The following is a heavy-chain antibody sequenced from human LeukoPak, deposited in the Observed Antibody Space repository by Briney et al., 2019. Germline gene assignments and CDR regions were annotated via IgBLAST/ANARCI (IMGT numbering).Heavy chain of an antibody. J-gene: IGHJ4*02. D-gene: IGHD3-22*01. V-gene: IGHV3-23*01. CDR3: AKGKWGSGYQPFDY. CDR1: GFAFSSYA. Sequence: PGGSLRLSCAASGFAFSSYAMSWVRQAPGQGLEWVSAISGSGGSTCYADSVKGRFTISRDNSKNTLNLQMNSLRAEDTAVYYCAKGKWGSGYQPFDYWGQGIQVTVSS. CDR2: ISGSGGST.